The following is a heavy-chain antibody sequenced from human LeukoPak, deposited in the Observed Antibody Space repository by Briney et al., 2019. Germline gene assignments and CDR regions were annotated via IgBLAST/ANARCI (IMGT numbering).Heavy chain of an antibody. CDR3: ATLSSGYYYGPFDY. Sequence: PGGSLRLSCAASGFTVSSNYMSWVRLAPGKGLEWVSLYSGGSTYYADSVKGRFTISRDNSKNTLYLQMNSLRVEDTAAYYCATLSSGYYYGPFDYWGQGTLVTVSS. J-gene: IGHJ4*02. D-gene: IGHD3-22*01. CDR1: GFTVSSNY. V-gene: IGHV3-53*01. CDR2: YSGGST.